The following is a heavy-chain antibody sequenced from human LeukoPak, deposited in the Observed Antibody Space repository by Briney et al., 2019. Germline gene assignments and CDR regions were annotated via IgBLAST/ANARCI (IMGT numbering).Heavy chain of an antibody. CDR3: ARPYSGSYRGAFDI. CDR1: GFTFSSYG. Sequence: GGSLRLSCAASGFTFSSYGMHWVRQAPGKGLEWVAVISYDGSNKYYADSVKGRFTISRDNSKNTLYLQMNSLRAEDTAVYYCARPYSGSYRGAFDIWGQGTMVTVSS. CDR2: ISYDGSNK. J-gene: IGHJ3*02. D-gene: IGHD1-26*01. V-gene: IGHV3-30*03.